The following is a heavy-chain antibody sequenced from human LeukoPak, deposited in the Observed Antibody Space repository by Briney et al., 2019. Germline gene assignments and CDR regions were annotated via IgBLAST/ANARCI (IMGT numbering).Heavy chain of an antibody. D-gene: IGHD3-16*01. Sequence: GASVKVSCKASGYTFTSYYMHWVRQAPGQGLEWMGWINPNSGGTNYAQKFQGRITMTRDTSISTAYMELSRLRSDGAAVCYCARSWGGTIWGQGTMVTVSS. J-gene: IGHJ3*02. CDR2: INPNSGGT. CDR3: ARSWGGTI. V-gene: IGHV1-2*02. CDR1: GYTFTSYY.